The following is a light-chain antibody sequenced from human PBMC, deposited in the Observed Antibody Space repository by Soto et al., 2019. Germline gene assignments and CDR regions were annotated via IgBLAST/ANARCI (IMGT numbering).Light chain of an antibody. CDR1: QSISSW. V-gene: IGKV1-5*03. CDR3: QQYYTYSRT. Sequence: DIQMTQSPSTLSASVGDRVTITCRASQSISSWLAWYQQKPGKAPDLLIYKASSLESGVPSRFSGSGSGTEVTLTISSLQPDDFATYYCQQYYTYSRTFGQGTKMEIK. J-gene: IGKJ1*01. CDR2: KAS.